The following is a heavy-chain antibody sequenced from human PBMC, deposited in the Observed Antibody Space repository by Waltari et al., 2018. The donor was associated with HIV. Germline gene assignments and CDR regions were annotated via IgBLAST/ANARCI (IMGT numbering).Heavy chain of an antibody. Sequence: QVQLVRSGAEVKKPGASVKVSCKVSGYTLTEFSMHWVRQAPGKGLEWLGGFDPADGETINAQKFPGRVTITEETATDTAYMALSSLRSEDTAVYYCATYGDSSGYFFDYWGQGTLVTVSS. CDR3: ATYGDSSGYFFDY. CDR2: FDPADGET. D-gene: IGHD3-22*01. CDR1: GYTLTEFS. V-gene: IGHV1-24*01. J-gene: IGHJ4*02.